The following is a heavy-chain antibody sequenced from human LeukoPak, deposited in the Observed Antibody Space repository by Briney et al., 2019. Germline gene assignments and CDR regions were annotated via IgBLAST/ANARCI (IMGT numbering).Heavy chain of an antibody. D-gene: IGHD2-8*01. CDR1: GGSISSYY. V-gene: IGHV4-59*08. CDR3: ARPLYCTNGVCGTWFDP. CDR2: IYYSGST. Sequence: PSETLSLTCTVSGGSISSYYWSWIRQPPGKGLEWIGYIYYSGSTNYNPSLKSRVTISVDTSKNQFSLKLSSVTAADTAVYYCARPLYCTNGVCGTWFDPWGQGTLVTVSS. J-gene: IGHJ5*02.